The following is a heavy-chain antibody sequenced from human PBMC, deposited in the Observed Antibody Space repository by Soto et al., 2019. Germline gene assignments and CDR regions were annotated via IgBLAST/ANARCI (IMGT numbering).Heavy chain of an antibody. CDR1: GGSVSSGSYY. V-gene: IGHV4-61*01. D-gene: IGHD4-4*01. CDR2: IYYSGST. Sequence: SETLSLTCTVSGGSVSSGSYYWSWIRQPPGKGLEWIGYIYYSGSTNYNPSLKSRVTISVDTSKNQFSLKLSSVTAADTAVYYCASTVTTIYYYYGMDVWGQGTKVIVSS. J-gene: IGHJ6*02. CDR3: ASTVTTIYYYYGMDV.